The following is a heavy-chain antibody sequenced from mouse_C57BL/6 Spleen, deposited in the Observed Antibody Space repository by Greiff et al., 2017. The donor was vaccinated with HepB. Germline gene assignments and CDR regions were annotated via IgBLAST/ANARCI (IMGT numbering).Heavy chain of an antibody. CDR1: GYTFTDYE. D-gene: IGHD3-2*02. V-gene: IGHV1-15*01. CDR3: TRRRGTAQVLFDY. Sequence: VQLQQSGAELVRPGASVTLSCKASGYTFTDYEMHWVKQTPVHGLEWIGAIDPETGGTAYNQKFKGKAILTADKSSSTAYMELRSLTSEDSAVYYCTRRRGTAQVLFDYWGQGTTLTVSS. CDR2: IDPETGGT. J-gene: IGHJ2*01.